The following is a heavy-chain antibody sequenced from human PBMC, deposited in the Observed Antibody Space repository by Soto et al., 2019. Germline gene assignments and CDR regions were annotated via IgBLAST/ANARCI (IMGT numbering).Heavy chain of an antibody. V-gene: IGHV3-33*01. CDR2: IWYDGSNK. Sequence: PGGSLRLSCAASGFTFSSYGMHWVRQAPGKGLEWVAVIWYDGSNKYYADSVKGRFTISRDNSKNTLYLQMNSLRAEDTAVYYCARDQGYGRRLPDPDRYYYYYYMDVWGKGTTVTVSS. CDR1: GFTFSSYG. CDR3: ARDQGYGRRLPDPDRYYYYYYMDV. J-gene: IGHJ6*03. D-gene: IGHD2-15*01.